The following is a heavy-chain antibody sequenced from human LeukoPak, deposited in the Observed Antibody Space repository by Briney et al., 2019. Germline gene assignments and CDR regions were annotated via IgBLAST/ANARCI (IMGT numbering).Heavy chain of an antibody. J-gene: IGHJ4*02. CDR3: ARDDPYSRGIDY. Sequence: GGSLRLSCAASGFTFSSYAMHWVRQAPGKGPEWVAVISNDGGTTFYADSVKGRFTISRDNSKNTLHLQMNSLSAEDTAVYYCARDDPYSRGIDYWGQGTLVTVSS. CDR2: ISNDGGTT. V-gene: IGHV3-30*04. D-gene: IGHD6-13*01. CDR1: GFTFSSYA.